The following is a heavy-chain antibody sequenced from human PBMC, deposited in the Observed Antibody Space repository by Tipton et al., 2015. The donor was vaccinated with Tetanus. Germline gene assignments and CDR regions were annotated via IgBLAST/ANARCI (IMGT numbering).Heavy chain of an antibody. D-gene: IGHD1-1*01. CDR1: GASISSIYS. CDR3: VRAPYNSPGKYYFDY. CDR2: TYHTGGT. J-gene: IGHJ4*02. Sequence: TLSLTCAVSGASISSIYSWNWIRQPAGKGLEWIGYTYHTGGTYYNPSLKSRVTISVDRSSDQFSLRLTSVTAADTAIYYCVRAPYNSPGKYYFDYWGQGTLVTVSS. V-gene: IGHV4-30-2*01.